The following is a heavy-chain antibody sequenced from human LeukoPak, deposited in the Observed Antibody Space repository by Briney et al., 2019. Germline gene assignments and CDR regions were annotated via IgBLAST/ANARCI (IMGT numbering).Heavy chain of an antibody. CDR3: AKDLSYDFWSGYYDY. CDR1: GFTFSSYW. Sequence: PGGSLRLSCAASGFTFSSYWIHWVRQAPGKGLVWVSRINSDGSSTSYADSVKGRFTISRDNAKNSLYLQMNSLRAEDMALYYCAKDLSYDFWSGYYDYWGQGTLVTVSS. D-gene: IGHD3-3*01. CDR2: INSDGSST. J-gene: IGHJ4*02. V-gene: IGHV3-74*01.